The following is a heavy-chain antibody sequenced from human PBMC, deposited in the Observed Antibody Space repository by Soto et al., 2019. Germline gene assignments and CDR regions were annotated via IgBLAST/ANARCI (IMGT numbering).Heavy chain of an antibody. CDR2: LYFTGDA. Sequence: RGSLLVSCSGSVFTVSFNYMTWVRRAPGKGLECVSILYFTGDASYADSVKGRFTVSGDNSRNTLFLQMNSLRVEDTAVHYCVRPYYSDWGMDVWGQGTTVTVSS. CDR1: VFTVSFNY. V-gene: IGHV3-53*01. J-gene: IGHJ6*02. CDR3: VRPYYSDWGMDV. D-gene: IGHD3-10*01.